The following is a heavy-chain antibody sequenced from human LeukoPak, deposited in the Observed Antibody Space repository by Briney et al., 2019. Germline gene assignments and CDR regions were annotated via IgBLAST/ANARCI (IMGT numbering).Heavy chain of an antibody. Sequence: SETLSLTCAVYGGSFSGYYWSWIRQPPGKGLEWIGEINHSGSTNYNPSLKSRVTISVDTSKNQFSLKLSSVTAADTAVYYCAKTVTGYWYFDLWGRGTLVTVSS. D-gene: IGHD6-19*01. CDR3: AKTVTGYWYFDL. CDR2: INHSGST. CDR1: GGSFSGYY. J-gene: IGHJ2*01. V-gene: IGHV4-34*01.